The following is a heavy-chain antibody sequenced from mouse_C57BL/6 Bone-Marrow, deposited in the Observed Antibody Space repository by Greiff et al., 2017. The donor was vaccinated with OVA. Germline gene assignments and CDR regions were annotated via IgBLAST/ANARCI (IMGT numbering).Heavy chain of an antibody. CDR3: ARESTTVEDY. J-gene: IGHJ2*01. CDR2: IYPRSGNT. D-gene: IGHD1-1*01. V-gene: IGHV1-81*01. Sequence: VQRVESGAELARPGASVKLSCKASGYTFTSYGISWVKQRTGQGLEWIGEIYPRSGNTYYNEKFKGKATLTADKSSSTAYMELRSLTSEDSAVYFCARESTTVEDYWGQGTTLTVSS. CDR1: GYTFTSYG.